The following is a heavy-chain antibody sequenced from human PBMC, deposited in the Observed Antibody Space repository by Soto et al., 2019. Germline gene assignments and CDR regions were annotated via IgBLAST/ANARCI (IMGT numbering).Heavy chain of an antibody. D-gene: IGHD6-19*01. CDR1: GFIFSSYA. J-gene: IGHJ4*02. CDR3: AKDRGSSGWYDY. V-gene: IGHV3-23*01. Sequence: GFLRLSCAASGFIFSSYAMSWVRQAPGKGLDWVSGISGSGGSTFYADSVKGRFTISRDNSKNTLYLQMNSLRAEDTAIYYCAKDRGSSGWYDYWGQGTLVTVSS. CDR2: ISGSGGST.